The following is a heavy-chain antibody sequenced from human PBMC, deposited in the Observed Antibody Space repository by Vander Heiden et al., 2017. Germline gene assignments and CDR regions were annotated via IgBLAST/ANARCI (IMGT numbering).Heavy chain of an antibody. CDR2: ISYEGSNE. CDR1: GFPFSRYG. CDR3: AKEGAREGFAYYLDY. V-gene: IGHV3-30*18. Sequence: QVQLAESGGGVVQPGKSLRLSCEASGFPFSRYGMHWVRQAPGKVLEWVAVISYEGSNENSADSVRGRFTISRDNSKNTLYLQMNSLRAEDTAVYFCAKEGAREGFAYYLDYWGQGTLVTVSS. J-gene: IGHJ4*02. D-gene: IGHD3-16*01.